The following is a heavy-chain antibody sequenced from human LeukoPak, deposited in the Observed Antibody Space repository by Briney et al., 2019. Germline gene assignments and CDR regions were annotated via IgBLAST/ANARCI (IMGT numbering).Heavy chain of an antibody. D-gene: IGHD2-21*01. CDR3: ARDSDYAGDGYGDWLDP. Sequence: ASVNVSCKASGYRFISYGLSWVRQATGQGFEWLGWISTYTGITHYAENFKDRINMTADTSTTTAYMELRGLRHDDTAIYYCARDSDYAGDGYGDWLDPWGQGSLVMVTS. V-gene: IGHV1-18*01. J-gene: IGHJ5*02. CDR2: ISTYTGIT. CDR1: GYRFISYG.